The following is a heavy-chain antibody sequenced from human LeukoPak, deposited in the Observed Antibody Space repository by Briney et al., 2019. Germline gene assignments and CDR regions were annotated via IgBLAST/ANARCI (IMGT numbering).Heavy chain of an antibody. V-gene: IGHV1-46*01. Sequence: ASVKVSCKASGYTFTTYYMHWVRQAPGQGLDWLGVINSSAGSTTYAQKFQGRLTMTRDTSTSTVYMELSSLRSDDTAMYYCARDRLLGDGYNDCFDYWGQGTLVTVSS. CDR3: ARDRLLGDGYNDCFDY. CDR2: INSSAGST. CDR1: GYTFTTYY. D-gene: IGHD5-24*01. J-gene: IGHJ4*02.